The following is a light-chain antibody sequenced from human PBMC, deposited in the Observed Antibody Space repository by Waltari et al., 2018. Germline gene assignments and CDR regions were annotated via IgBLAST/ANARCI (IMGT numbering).Light chain of an antibody. CDR3: AAWDDSLSVSYV. CDR2: GSN. J-gene: IGLJ1*01. CDR1: NSHIGRNS. V-gene: IGLV1-47*01. Sequence: QSVLTQPPSASGTPGQRVTIPCSATNSHIGRNSVFWYQQLPGSAPKLLIYGSNQRPSGVPDRFSASKSGTSASLAISGLRSEDAADYYCAAWDDSLSVSYVFGSGTKVTV.